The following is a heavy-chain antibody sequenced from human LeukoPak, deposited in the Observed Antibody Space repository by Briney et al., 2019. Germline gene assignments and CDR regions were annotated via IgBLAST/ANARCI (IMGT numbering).Heavy chain of an antibody. V-gene: IGHV4-59*01. CDR3: ARDIAVAGGDYFDY. D-gene: IGHD6-19*01. CDR1: GGSISSYY. Sequence: SETLSLTCTVSGGSISSYYWSWIRQPPGKGLEWIGYIYYSGSTNYNPCLKSRVTISVDTSKNQFSLKLSSVTAADTAVYYCARDIAVAGGDYFDYWGQGTLVTVSS. CDR2: IYYSGST. J-gene: IGHJ4*02.